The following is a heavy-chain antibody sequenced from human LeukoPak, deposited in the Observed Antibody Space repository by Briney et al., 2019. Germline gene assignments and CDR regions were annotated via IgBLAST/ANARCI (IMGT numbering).Heavy chain of an antibody. D-gene: IGHD1-20*01. CDR3: TRGGDNWNPDDAFDI. CDR2: MRSKAYGGTT. V-gene: IGHV3-49*04. Sequence: PGGSLRLSCTASGFTFDDYALSWVRQAPGKGLEWVGFMRSKAYGGTTEYAASVKGRFTISRDDSKSIAYLQMNSLKTEDTAVYYCTRGGDNWNPDDAFDIWGQGTMVTVSS. J-gene: IGHJ3*02. CDR1: GFTFDDYA.